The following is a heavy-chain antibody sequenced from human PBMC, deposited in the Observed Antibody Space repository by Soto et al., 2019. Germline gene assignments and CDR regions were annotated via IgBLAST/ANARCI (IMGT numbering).Heavy chain of an antibody. D-gene: IGHD2-15*01. J-gene: IGHJ4*02. CDR1: GFTFSAFS. V-gene: IGHV3-48*02. CDR2: ISSSSSTI. CDR3: ARDAPRCSGGTCLDY. Sequence: GLSLRLSCAASGFTFSAFSMHWVRQAPGKGLEWVSYISSSSSTIYYADSVRGRFTISRDNAKNSLYLQMNSLRDEDTAVFYCARDAPRCSGGTCLDYWGQGTLVTVSS.